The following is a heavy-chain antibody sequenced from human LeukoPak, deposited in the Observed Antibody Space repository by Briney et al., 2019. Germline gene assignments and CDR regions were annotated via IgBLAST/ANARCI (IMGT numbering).Heavy chain of an antibody. CDR2: IYPGDSDT. Sequence: GESLKISCKGSGYSFTSYWIGWVRQMPGKGLEWMGIIYPGDSDTRYSPSFQGRVTISADKSISTAYLQWSSLKASDTAMYYCARHLRGIPTVVTSPFDPWGQGTLVTVSS. V-gene: IGHV5-51*01. CDR1: GYSFTSYW. CDR3: ARHLRGIPTVVTSPFDP. D-gene: IGHD4-23*01. J-gene: IGHJ5*02.